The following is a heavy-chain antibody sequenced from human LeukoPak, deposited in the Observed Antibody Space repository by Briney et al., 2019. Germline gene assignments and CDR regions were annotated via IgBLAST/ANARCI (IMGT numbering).Heavy chain of an antibody. Sequence: RASVKVSCKASGYTFTSYDINWVRQATGQGLEWMGWMNPNSGNTGYAQKFQGRVIMTRNTSISTAYMELSSLRSEDTAVYYCAREGGTFCSSTSCYHYYYYMDVWGKGTTVTVSS. V-gene: IGHV1-8*01. CDR2: MNPNSGNT. D-gene: IGHD2-2*01. CDR3: AREGGTFCSSTSCYHYYYYMDV. CDR1: GYTFTSYD. J-gene: IGHJ6*03.